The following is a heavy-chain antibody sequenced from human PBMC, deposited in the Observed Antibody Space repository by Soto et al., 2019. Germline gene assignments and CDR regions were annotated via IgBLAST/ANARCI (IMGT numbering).Heavy chain of an antibody. V-gene: IGHV1-18*01. J-gene: IGHJ5*02. CDR2: ISAYNGNT. Sequence: GASVKVSCKASGYTFTSYGISWVRQAPGQGLEWMGWISAYNGNTNYAQKLQGRVTMTTDTSTSTAYMELRSLRSDDTAVYYCARDLIMQQLVGWFDPWGQGTLVTVSS. CDR1: GYTFTSYG. D-gene: IGHD6-13*01. CDR3: ARDLIMQQLVGWFDP.